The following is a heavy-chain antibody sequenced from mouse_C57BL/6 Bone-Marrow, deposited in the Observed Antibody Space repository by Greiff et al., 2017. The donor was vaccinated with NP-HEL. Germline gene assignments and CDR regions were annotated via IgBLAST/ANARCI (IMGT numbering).Heavy chain of an antibody. V-gene: IGHV1-62-2*01. J-gene: IGHJ4*01. CDR3: ARHEGDYYGSRDAMDY. Sequence: QVHVKQSGAELVKPGASVQLSCKASGYTFTEYTIHWVKQRSGQGLEWIGWFYPGRGSIQYNEKFKDKATLTADKSSSTGYMELSRLTAEESAVYYCARHEGDYYGSRDAMDYWGQGTSVTVSS. CDR1: GYTFTEYT. CDR2: FYPGRGSI. D-gene: IGHD1-1*01.